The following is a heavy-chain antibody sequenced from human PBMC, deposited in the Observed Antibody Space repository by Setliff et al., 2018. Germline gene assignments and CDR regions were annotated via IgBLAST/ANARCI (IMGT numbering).Heavy chain of an antibody. CDR3: FGAGTCSY. Sequence: WVRQAPGKGLEWLASINPHGSEEYYADSVKGRFTISRDNAKNSLSLQMNNLRTEDTAVYYCFGAGTCSYWGQGTLVTVSS. V-gene: IGHV3-7*01. J-gene: IGHJ4*02. CDR2: INPHGSEE. D-gene: IGHD3-10*01.